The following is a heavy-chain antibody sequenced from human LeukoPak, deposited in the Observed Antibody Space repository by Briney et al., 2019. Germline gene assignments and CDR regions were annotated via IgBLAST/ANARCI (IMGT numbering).Heavy chain of an antibody. J-gene: IGHJ5*02. CDR2: IKQDGSEK. CDR3: ARLIWGAAAGTSWFDP. Sequence: PGGSLRLSCAASGFTFSSYAMHWVRQAPGKGLEWVANIKQDGSEKYYVDSVKGRFTISRDNAKNSLYLQMNSLRAEDTAVYYCARLIWGAAAGTSWFDPWGQGTLVTVSS. D-gene: IGHD6-13*01. CDR1: GFTFSSYA. V-gene: IGHV3-7*01.